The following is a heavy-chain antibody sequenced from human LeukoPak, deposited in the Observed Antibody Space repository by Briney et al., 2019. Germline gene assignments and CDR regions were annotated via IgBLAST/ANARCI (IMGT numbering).Heavy chain of an antibody. D-gene: IGHD1-26*01. V-gene: IGHV1-69*04. CDR2: IIPILGIA. CDR3: ARTLGVGATTNWSDP. Sequence: SVTVSCKASGGTFSSYAISWVRQAPGQGLGWMGRIIPILGIANYAQKFQGRVTITADKSTSTAYMELSSLRSEDTAVYYCARTLGVGATTNWSDPWGQGTLVTVSS. J-gene: IGHJ5*02. CDR1: GGTFSSYA.